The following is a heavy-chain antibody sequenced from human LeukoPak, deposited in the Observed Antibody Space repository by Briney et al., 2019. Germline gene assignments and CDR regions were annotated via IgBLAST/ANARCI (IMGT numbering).Heavy chain of an antibody. CDR1: GFTFSSYA. CDR3: AKVGELLWFREVWDYFDY. V-gene: IGHV3-23*01. Sequence: GGSLRLSCAASGFTFSSYAMSWVRQAPGKGLEWVSAISGSGGSTYYADSVKGRFTISRDNSKNTLYLQMNSLRAEDTAVYYCAKVGELLWFREVWDYFDYWGQGTLVTVSS. J-gene: IGHJ4*02. CDR2: ISGSGGST. D-gene: IGHD3-10*01.